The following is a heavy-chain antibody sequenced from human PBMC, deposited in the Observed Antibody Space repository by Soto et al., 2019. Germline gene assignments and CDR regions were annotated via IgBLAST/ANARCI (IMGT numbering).Heavy chain of an antibody. CDR3: AKTPDYGDGWYYGMDV. CDR2: ISGSGGST. J-gene: IGHJ6*02. Sequence: GGSLRLSCAASGFTFSSYAMSWVRQAPGKGLEWVSAISGSGGSTYYADSVKGRFTISRDNSKNTLYLQMNSLRAEDTAVYYCAKTPDYGDGWYYGMDVWGQGTTVTVSS. CDR1: GFTFSSYA. D-gene: IGHD4-17*01. V-gene: IGHV3-23*01.